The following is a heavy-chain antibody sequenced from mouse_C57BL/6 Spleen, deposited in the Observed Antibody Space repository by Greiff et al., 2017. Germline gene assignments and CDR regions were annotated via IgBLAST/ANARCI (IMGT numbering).Heavy chain of an antibody. CDR1: GFTFSSYG. Sequence: EVMLVESGGELVKPGGSVKISCAASGFTFSSYGMSWVRQTPDKRLEWVATISSGGSYTYYPDSVKGRITIARDNATNTLYLQMSRLKSEDTAMYYCARQGGSLNDCIRGYFDVWGTGTTVTGSS. CDR3: ARQGGSLNDCIRGYFDV. J-gene: IGHJ1*03. D-gene: IGHD1-1*01. CDR2: ISSGGSYT. V-gene: IGHV5-6*02.